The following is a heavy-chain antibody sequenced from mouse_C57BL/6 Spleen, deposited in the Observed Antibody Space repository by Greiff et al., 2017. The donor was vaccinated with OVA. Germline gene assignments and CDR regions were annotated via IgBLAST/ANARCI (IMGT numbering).Heavy chain of an antibody. D-gene: IGHD2-14*01. V-gene: IGHV1-42*01. Sequence: VQLQQSGPELVKPGASVKISCKASGYSFTGYYMNWVKQSPEKSLEWIGEINPSTGGTTYNQKFKAKATLTVDKSSSTAYMQLSSLTSEDSAVYFCARSDYRAMDYWGQGTSVTVSS. CDR2: INPSTGGT. CDR3: ARSDYRAMDY. J-gene: IGHJ4*01. CDR1: GYSFTGYY.